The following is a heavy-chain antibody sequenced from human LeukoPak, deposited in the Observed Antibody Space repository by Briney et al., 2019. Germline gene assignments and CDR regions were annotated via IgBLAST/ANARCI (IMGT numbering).Heavy chain of an antibody. Sequence: GGSLRLSCAASGFTFSSYSMNWVRQAPGKGLEWVSSISSSSSYIYYAYSGKGRFTIYRDNAQNSLYLKMNSLRAEDTAVYYCARGERITMIVVAYYMDVWGKGTTVTVSS. CDR1: GFTFSSYS. V-gene: IGHV3-21*01. J-gene: IGHJ6*03. CDR2: ISSSSSYI. CDR3: ARGERITMIVVAYYMDV. D-gene: IGHD3-22*01.